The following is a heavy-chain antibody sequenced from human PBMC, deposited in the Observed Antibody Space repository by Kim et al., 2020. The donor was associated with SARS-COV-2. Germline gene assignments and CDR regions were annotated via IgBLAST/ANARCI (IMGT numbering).Heavy chain of an antibody. J-gene: IGHJ4*02. CDR3: AREHLGTLSDSSGYYAYYFDY. D-gene: IGHD3-22*01. CDR1: GFTFSSYG. CDR2: ISYDGSNK. V-gene: IGHV3-33*05. Sequence: GGSLRLSCAASGFTFSSYGMHWVRQAPGKGLEWVAVISYDGSNKYYADSVKGRFTISRDNSKNTLYLQMNSLRAEDTAVYYCAREHLGTLSDSSGYYAYYFDYWGQGTLVTVSS.